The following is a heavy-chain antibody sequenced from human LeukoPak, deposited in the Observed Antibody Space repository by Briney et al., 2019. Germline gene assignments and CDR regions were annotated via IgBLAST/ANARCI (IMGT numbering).Heavy chain of an antibody. CDR2: INAGNGNT. CDR3: ARAGSGWYFSGMDV. J-gene: IGHJ6*02. CDR1: GYTFTSYA. D-gene: IGHD6-19*01. V-gene: IGHV1-3*01. Sequence: ASVTVSCTASGYTFTSYAMHWVRQAPGQRLEWMGWINAGNGNTKYSQKFQGRVTITRDTSAGTAYMELSRLRSDDTAVYYCARAGSGWYFSGMDVWGQGTTVTVSS.